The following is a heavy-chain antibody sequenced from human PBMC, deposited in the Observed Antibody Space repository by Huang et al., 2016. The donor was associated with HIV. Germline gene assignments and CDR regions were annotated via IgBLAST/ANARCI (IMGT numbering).Heavy chain of an antibody. V-gene: IGHV1-69*01. D-gene: IGHD3-16*01. J-gene: IGHJ4*02. Sequence: QVQLEQSGPAVRKPGSSVKVSCQASGGSFSDQIISWVRQAPGQRFEWLGGNIPLFRAPAYAQKLKGRVTRTADESTATIYMELNSLTSEDTAVYYCAMSLRYQYDSRSYWGRYFDYWGQGTLVTVSS. CDR2: NIPLFRAP. CDR3: AMSLRYQYDSRSYWGRYFDY. CDR1: GGSFSDQI.